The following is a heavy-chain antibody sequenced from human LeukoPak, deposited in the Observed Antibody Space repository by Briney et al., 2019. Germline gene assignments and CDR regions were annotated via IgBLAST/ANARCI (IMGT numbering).Heavy chain of an antibody. CDR1: GFTTVSYTM. D-gene: IGHD2-21*02. J-gene: IGHJ4*02. V-gene: IGHV4-4*02. CDR3: ARVYCGGDCYTMNYFDY. CDR2: IYHSGST. Sequence: GSLRLSCAASGFTTVSYTMNWVRQPPGKGLEWIGEIYHSGSTYYNPSLKSRVTISVDRSKNQFSLKLSSVTAADTAVYYCARVYCGGDCYTMNYFDYWGQGTLVTVSS.